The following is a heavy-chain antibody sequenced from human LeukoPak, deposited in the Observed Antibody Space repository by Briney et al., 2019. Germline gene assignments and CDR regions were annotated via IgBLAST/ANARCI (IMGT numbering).Heavy chain of an antibody. CDR3: AAKYSSSELSVY. CDR2: ISSSGSTI. Sequence: KPGGSLRLSCAASGFTFSDYYMSWIRQAPGKGLEWVSYISSSGSTIYYADSVKGRFTISRDNAKNSLYLQMNSLRAEDTAVYYCAAKYSSSELSVYWGQGTLVTVSS. V-gene: IGHV3-11*04. CDR1: GFTFSDYY. D-gene: IGHD6-6*01. J-gene: IGHJ4*02.